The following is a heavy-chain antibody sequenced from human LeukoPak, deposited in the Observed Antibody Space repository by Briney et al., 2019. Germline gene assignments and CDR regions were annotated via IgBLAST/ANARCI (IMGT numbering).Heavy chain of an antibody. Sequence: GGSLRLSCAASGFTVSSNYMSWVRQAPGKGLEWVSVIYSGGSTYYADSVKGRFTISRDNSKNTLYLQMNSLRAEDTAVYYCARDLGYVWGSYRYGLPGYWGQGALVTVSS. V-gene: IGHV3-66*01. CDR3: ARDLGYVWGSYRYGLPGY. CDR1: GFTVSSNY. CDR2: IYSGGST. J-gene: IGHJ4*02. D-gene: IGHD3-16*02.